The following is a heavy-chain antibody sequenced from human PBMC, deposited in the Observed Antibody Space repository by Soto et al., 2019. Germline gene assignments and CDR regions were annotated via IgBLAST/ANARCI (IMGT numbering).Heavy chain of an antibody. V-gene: IGHV3-73*01. CDR1: GFTFSGSA. D-gene: IGHD5-18*01. CDR3: TSSWLRYMDV. CDR2: IRSKANSYAT. Sequence: EVQLVESGGGLVQPGGSLKLSCAASGFTFSGSAMHWVRQASGKGLEWVGRIRSKANSYATVYAAPVKGRFTISRDDSKNTAHLQLNCLKTEDSAVYYCTSSWLRYMDVWGKGTTVTVSS. J-gene: IGHJ6*04.